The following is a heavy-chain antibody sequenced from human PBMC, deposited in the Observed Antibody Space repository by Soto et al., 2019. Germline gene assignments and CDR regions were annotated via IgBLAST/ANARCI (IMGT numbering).Heavy chain of an antibody. CDR2: INTGNGNT. J-gene: IGHJ5*02. Sequence: ASVKVSCKASGITYKTYAIHWVRQAPGQGLEWMGWINTGNGNTRYSQRFRGRVTLTTDTSARTAYMDLSSLTSEDTAVYYCARAISGYVTWGQGTLVTVSS. V-gene: IGHV1-3*04. CDR1: GITYKTYA. CDR3: ARAISGYVT. D-gene: IGHD5-12*01.